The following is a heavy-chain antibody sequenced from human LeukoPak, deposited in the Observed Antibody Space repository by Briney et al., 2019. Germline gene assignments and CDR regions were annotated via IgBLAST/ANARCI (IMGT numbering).Heavy chain of an antibody. D-gene: IGHD6-6*01. CDR2: INSDGSST. Sequence: GGSLRLSCAASGFIVSGKYMSWVRQAPGKGLVWVSRINSDGSSTSYADSVKGRFTISRDNAKNTLYPQMNSLRAEDTAVYYCARDGTYSSSSFDYWGQGTLVTVSS. CDR1: GFIVSGKY. V-gene: IGHV3-74*01. CDR3: ARDGTYSSSSFDY. J-gene: IGHJ4*02.